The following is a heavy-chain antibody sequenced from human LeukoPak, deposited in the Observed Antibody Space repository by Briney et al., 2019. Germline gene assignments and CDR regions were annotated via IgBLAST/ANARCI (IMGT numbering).Heavy chain of an antibody. CDR3: ARGAPAPGENYYFDS. D-gene: IGHD3-10*01. Sequence: PGGSLRLSCTASGFTFSNCGMHWVRQAPGKGLEWVAVIWYDGSYKYYADSVKGRFTISRDNSKKMLYLQLSSLRAEDTAVYYCARGAPAPGENYYFDSWGQGTLVTVSS. J-gene: IGHJ4*02. CDR2: IWYDGSYK. V-gene: IGHV3-33*01. CDR1: GFTFSNCG.